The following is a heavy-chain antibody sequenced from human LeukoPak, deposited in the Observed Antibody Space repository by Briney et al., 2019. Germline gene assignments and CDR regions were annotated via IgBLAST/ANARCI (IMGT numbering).Heavy chain of an antibody. Sequence: GGSLRLSCAASGFTVSSNYMSWVRQAPGKGLEWVSVIYSGGSTYYADSVKGRFTISRDNSKNTLYLQMNSLRAEDTAVYYCAKATYYDFWSGYPDFDYWGQGTLVTVSS. D-gene: IGHD3-3*01. V-gene: IGHV3-53*01. J-gene: IGHJ4*02. CDR2: IYSGGST. CDR1: GFTVSSNY. CDR3: AKATYYDFWSGYPDFDY.